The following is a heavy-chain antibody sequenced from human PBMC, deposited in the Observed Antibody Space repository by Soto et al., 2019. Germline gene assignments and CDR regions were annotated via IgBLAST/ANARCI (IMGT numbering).Heavy chain of an antibody. CDR2: IIGDSDST. J-gene: IGHJ4*02. CDR1: GFTFSNYA. D-gene: IGHD6-19*01. V-gene: IGHV3-23*01. Sequence: VQLLESGGGLVEPGGSLRLSCAASGFTFSNYAMNWFRQAPGKGLEWVSSIIGDSDSTFYADSVKGRFTISRDNSMDTLYLEMNRLRAEDSALYSCARGGREWLTPFEFWGQGTLVSVSS. CDR3: ARGGREWLTPFEF.